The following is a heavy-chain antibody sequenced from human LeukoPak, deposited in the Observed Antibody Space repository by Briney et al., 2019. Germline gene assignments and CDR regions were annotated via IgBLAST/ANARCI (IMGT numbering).Heavy chain of an antibody. CDR1: GGSFSGYY. CDR2: INHSGST. V-gene: IGHV4-34*01. CDR3: ARGKAGARSGYMGYNWFDP. Sequence: SETLSLTCAVYGGSFSGYYWSWIRQPPGKGLEWIGKINHSGSTNYNPSLKSRVTISVDTSKNQFSLKLSSVTAADTAVYYRARGKAGARSGYMGYNWFDPWGQGTLVTVSS. J-gene: IGHJ5*02. D-gene: IGHD3-3*01.